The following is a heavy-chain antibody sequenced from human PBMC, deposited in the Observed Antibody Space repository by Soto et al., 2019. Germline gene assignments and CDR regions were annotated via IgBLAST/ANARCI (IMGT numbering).Heavy chain of an antibody. V-gene: IGHV1-3*05. J-gene: IGHJ4*02. CDR2: INAGNGNT. CDR3: ARSAISPFGGLIGPFDY. CDR1: GYTFTAYA. Sequence: QVQLVQSGAEEKKPGASVKVSCQASGYTFTAYAIHWVRQAPGQRLEWMGWINAGNGNTRCLQKFQPRIAITRDTSASTAYMELSSLTLADTAVYDCARSAISPFGGLIGPFDYWGQGNLVAVSS. D-gene: IGHD3-16*02.